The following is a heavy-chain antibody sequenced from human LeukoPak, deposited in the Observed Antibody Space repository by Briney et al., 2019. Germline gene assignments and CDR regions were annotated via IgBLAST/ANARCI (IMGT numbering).Heavy chain of an antibody. V-gene: IGHV4-38-2*02. D-gene: IGHD2-2*01. J-gene: IGHJ4*02. CDR2: IYYSGST. CDR1: GYSITSGYY. CDR3: ARQGVVPAAIL. Sequence: ASETLSLTCTVSGYSITSGYYWGWIRQPPGKGLEWIGSIYYSGSTYYNPSLKSRVTISVDTSKNQFSLKLSSVTAADTAVYYCARQGVVPAAILWGQGTLVTVSS.